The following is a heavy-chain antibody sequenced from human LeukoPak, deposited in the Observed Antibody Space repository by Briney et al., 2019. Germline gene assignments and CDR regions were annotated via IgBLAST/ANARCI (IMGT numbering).Heavy chain of an antibody. D-gene: IGHD3-22*01. CDR1: GGSISSGSYY. J-gene: IGHJ4*02. Sequence: PSETLSLTCTVSGGSISSGSYYWSWIRQPAGKGLEWIGRIYTSGSTNYNPSLKSRVTISVDTSKNQFSLKLSSVTAADTAVYYCAADYYDSSGYSLDFDYWGQGTLVTVSS. CDR2: IYTSGST. V-gene: IGHV4-61*02. CDR3: AADYYDSSGYSLDFDY.